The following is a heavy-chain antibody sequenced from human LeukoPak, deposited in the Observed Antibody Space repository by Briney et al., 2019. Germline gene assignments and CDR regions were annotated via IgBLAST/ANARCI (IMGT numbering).Heavy chain of an antibody. CDR3: ARGGGSSWCLDC. CDR1: GFTFSSYK. D-gene: IGHD6-13*01. J-gene: IGHJ4*02. Sequence: GGSLRLSCAASGFTFSSYKMNWVRQAPGKGLVWVSYISTSDTTIYYADSVKGRFTISRDNAKNSLYLQMNSLRVEDTAVYYCARGGGSSWCLDCWGQGTLVTVSS. V-gene: IGHV3-48*03. CDR2: ISTSDTTI.